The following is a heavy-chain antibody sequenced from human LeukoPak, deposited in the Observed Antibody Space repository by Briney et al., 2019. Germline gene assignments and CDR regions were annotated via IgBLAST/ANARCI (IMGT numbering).Heavy chain of an antibody. J-gene: IGHJ1*01. D-gene: IGHD3-10*01. V-gene: IGHV4-61*02. CDR1: GGSISSGSYY. CDR2: IYTSGSI. Sequence: SQTLSLTCTVSGGSISSGSYYWSWIRQPAGKGLEWIGRIYTSGSINYNPSLKSRVTISVDTSKNQFSLKLSSVTAADTAVYYCVSLLWFGELSHYGFQHWGQGTLVTVSS. CDR3: VSLLWFGELSHYGFQH.